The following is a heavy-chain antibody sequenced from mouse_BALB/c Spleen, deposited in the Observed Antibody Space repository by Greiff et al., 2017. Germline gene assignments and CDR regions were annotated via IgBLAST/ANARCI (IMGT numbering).Heavy chain of an antibody. CDR3: AREGSFYFDY. CDR2: IRNKANGYTT. V-gene: IGHV7-3*02. CDR1: GFTFTDYY. Sequence: EVKLMESGGGLVQPGGSLRLSCATSGFTFTDYYMSWVRQPPGKALEWLGFIRNKANGYTTEYSASVKGRFTISRDNSQSILYLQMNTLRAEDSATYYCAREGSFYFDYWGQGTTLTVSS. J-gene: IGHJ2*01.